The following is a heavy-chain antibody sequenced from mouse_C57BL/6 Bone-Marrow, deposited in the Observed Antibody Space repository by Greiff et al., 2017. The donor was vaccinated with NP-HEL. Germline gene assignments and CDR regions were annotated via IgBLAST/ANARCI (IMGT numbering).Heavy chain of an antibody. CDR3: ARTLNAMDY. Sequence: EVQLQQSGPELVKPGASVKIPCKASGYTFTDYNMDWVKQSHGKSLEWIGDINPNNGGTIYNQKFKGKATLTVDKSSSTAYMELRSLTSEDTAVYYCARTLNAMDYWGQGTLVTVSS. V-gene: IGHV1-18*01. J-gene: IGHJ4*01. CDR1: GYTFTDYN. CDR2: INPNNGGT.